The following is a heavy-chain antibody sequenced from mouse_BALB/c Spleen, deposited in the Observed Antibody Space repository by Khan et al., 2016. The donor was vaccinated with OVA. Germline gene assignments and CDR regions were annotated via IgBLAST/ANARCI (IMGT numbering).Heavy chain of an antibody. CDR3: ARQPYYHYNIMDY. CDR1: GFSLTNYG. CDR2: IWNDGNT. D-gene: IGHD2-10*01. J-gene: IGHJ4*01. Sequence: QVQLKQSGPGLVAPSQSLSITCPISGFSLTNYGVHWVRQPPGKGLEWLVVIWNDGNTAYNSALKSRLTISKDNSKSQVFLKMNSLQTDDTAMYSCARQPYYHYNIMDYWGQGTSVTVSS. V-gene: IGHV2-6-1*01.